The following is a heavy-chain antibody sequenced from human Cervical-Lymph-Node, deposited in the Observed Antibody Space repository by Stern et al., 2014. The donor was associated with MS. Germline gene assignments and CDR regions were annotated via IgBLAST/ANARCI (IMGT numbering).Heavy chain of an antibody. J-gene: IGHJ4*02. CDR1: GYSFTIYY. V-gene: IGHV5-51*01. CDR2: IYPYDSDT. CDR3: ARHVQGFDY. Sequence: EDQLVESGAEVKKPGESLKISCQLSGYSFTIYYIAWVRQMPGKGLEWMGVIYPYDSDTTYSPSFQGQVTISADKSITTAYLQWSSLRASDTAMYYCARHVQGFDYWGQGTLVTVSS.